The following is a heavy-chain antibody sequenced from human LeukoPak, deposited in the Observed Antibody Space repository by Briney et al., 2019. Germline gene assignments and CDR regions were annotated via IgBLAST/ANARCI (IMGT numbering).Heavy chain of an antibody. Sequence: GGSLRLSCAASGFTFSSYWMSWVRQAPGKGLEWVANIKQDGSEKYYVDSVKGRFTISRDNAKNSLCLQMNSLRAEDTAVYYCAREGYDYVWGSQYYYYYYMDVWGKGTTVTVSS. V-gene: IGHV3-7*01. CDR3: AREGYDYVWGSQYYYYYYMDV. J-gene: IGHJ6*03. D-gene: IGHD3-16*01. CDR2: IKQDGSEK. CDR1: GFTFSSYW.